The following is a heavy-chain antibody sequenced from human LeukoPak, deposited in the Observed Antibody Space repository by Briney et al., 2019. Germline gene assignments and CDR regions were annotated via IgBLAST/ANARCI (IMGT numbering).Heavy chain of an antibody. Sequence: GGSLRLSCAASGFTFSGSSIHWVRQPSGKGLEWVGLIRTKANTYATAYAASVTGRFTISRDDSKTTSYLQMNSLKTEDTALYFCTTSYSGNSWYDWFGPWGQGTLVTVFS. CDR1: GFTFSGSS. CDR3: TTSYSGNSWYDWFGP. J-gene: IGHJ5*02. D-gene: IGHD6-13*01. V-gene: IGHV3-73*01. CDR2: IRTKANTYAT.